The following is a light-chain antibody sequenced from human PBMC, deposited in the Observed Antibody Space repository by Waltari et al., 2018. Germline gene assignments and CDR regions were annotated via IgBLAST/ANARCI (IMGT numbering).Light chain of an antibody. CDR2: DVS. J-gene: IGLJ3*02. CDR3: SSFTTSSTLEV. CDR1: SSDVGGYNF. Sequence: QSALTQPASVSGSPGQSITISCPGTSSDVGGYNFFSWYQQHPGKAPKLIIYDVSNRPSGVSNRFSGSKSGNTASLTISGLQAEDEADYYCSSFTTSSTLEVFGGGTKLTVL. V-gene: IGLV2-14*03.